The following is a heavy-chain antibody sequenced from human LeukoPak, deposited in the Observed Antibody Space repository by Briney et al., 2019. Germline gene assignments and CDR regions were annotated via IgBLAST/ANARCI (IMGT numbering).Heavy chain of an antibody. CDR3: ARDGPGDSSSWPLGAFDY. CDR2: ISSSRSYI. V-gene: IGHV3-21*01. Sequence: GGSLTLSCAASGFPFSSYSMNWVRQAPAKGLDWVSSISSSRSYIYYADSVKGRFTISRDNAKNSLYLQMNSLRAEDTAVYYCARDGPGDSSSWPLGAFDYWGQGTLVTVSS. D-gene: IGHD6-13*01. J-gene: IGHJ4*02. CDR1: GFPFSSYS.